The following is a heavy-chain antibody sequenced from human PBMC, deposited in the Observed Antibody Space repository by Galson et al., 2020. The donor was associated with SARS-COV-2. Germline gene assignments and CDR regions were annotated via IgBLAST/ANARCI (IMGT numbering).Heavy chain of an antibody. CDR2: IYYSGST. CDR3: ARGVVGATLSYYFDY. J-gene: IGHJ4*02. D-gene: IGHD1-26*01. Sequence: SETLSLTCTASGGSISSYYWSWIRQPPGKGLEWIGYIYYSGSTNYNPSLKSRVTISVDTSKNQFSLKLSSVTAADTAVYYCARGVVGATLSYYFDYWGQGTLVTVSS. CDR1: GGSISSYY. V-gene: IGHV4-59*01.